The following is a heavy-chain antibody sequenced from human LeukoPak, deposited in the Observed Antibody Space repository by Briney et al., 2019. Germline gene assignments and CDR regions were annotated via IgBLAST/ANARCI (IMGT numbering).Heavy chain of an antibody. V-gene: IGHV3-7*03. CDR3: ARSSYSSSSSV. Sequence: GGSLRLSCAVSGFTFSGVWMSWSRQAPGKGLEWVASINSDGSEGYYADVVKGRFTISRDNAKNSLYLQINSLRAEDTAVYYCARSSYSSSSSVWGQGTMVTVSS. CDR1: GFTFSGVW. D-gene: IGHD6-6*01. J-gene: IGHJ3*01. CDR2: INSDGSEG.